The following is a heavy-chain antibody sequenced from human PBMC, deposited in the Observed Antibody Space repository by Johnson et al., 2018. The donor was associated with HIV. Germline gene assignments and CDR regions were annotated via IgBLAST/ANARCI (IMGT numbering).Heavy chain of an antibody. CDR1: GFTFSNYG. CDR3: ARDRIVGADYDAFDI. J-gene: IGHJ3*02. CDR2: MWYDGTKK. Sequence: QVQLVESGGGVVQPGRSLRLSCSASGFTFSNYGMHWVRQAPGKGLEWVAGMWYDGTKKNYADSVKGRFTISRDNSKNTLHLQMNSLRAEDTAVYHCARDRIVGADYDAFDIRGRGTMVTVSS. D-gene: IGHD1-26*01. V-gene: IGHV3-33*08.